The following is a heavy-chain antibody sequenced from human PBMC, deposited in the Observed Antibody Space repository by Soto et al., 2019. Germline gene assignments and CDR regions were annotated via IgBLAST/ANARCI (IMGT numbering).Heavy chain of an antibody. CDR1: GFTFSSYA. CDR2: ISGSGGST. D-gene: IGHD5-12*01. J-gene: IGHJ5*02. V-gene: IGHV3-23*01. Sequence: GGSLRLSCAASGFTFSSYAMSWVRQAPGKGLEWVSAISGSGGSTYYADSVKGRFTISRDNSKNTLYLQMNSLRAEDTAVYYCAKLPYSGYVGIWFDPWGQGTLVTVSS. CDR3: AKLPYSGYVGIWFDP.